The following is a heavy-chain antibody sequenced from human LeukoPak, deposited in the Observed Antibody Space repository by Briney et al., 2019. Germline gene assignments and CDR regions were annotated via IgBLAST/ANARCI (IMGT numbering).Heavy chain of an antibody. CDR3: ARGQFQRDY. J-gene: IGHJ4*02. CDR1: GDSIGSYF. CDR2: IYHSGST. Sequence: PSETLSLTCTVSGDSIGSYFWSWIRQSPGKGLEWIGHIYHSGSTNYNPSLKSRVTISLDTSKNQFSLKLTSVTSADTAVYYCARGQFQRDYWGQGTLVTVSS. V-gene: IGHV4-59*01.